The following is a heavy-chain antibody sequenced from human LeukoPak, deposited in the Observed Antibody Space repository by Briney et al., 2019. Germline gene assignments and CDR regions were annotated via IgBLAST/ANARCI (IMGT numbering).Heavy chain of an antibody. CDR1: GYTFTSYW. D-gene: IGHD1-20*01. Sequence: GESLKISCKGSGYTFTSYWIAWVRQMPGKGLEWMGMIYPGDSDTRYSPSFQGQVTISADKSISTAYLQWSSLKASDTAMYYCARQGLTASGSFDYWGQGTLVTVSS. V-gene: IGHV5-51*01. J-gene: IGHJ4*02. CDR3: ARQGLTASGSFDY. CDR2: IYPGDSDT.